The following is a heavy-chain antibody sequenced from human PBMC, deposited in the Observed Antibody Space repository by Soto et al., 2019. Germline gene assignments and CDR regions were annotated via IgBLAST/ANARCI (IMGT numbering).Heavy chain of an antibody. CDR2: IIPILGIA. D-gene: IGHD3-10*01. Sequence: QVQLVQSGAEVKKPGSSVKVSCKASGGTFSSYTISWVRQAPGQGLEWMGRIIPILGIANYAQKFQGRVTITADKSTSTAYMGLSSLRSEDTAVYYCASHLGGCGELFGAQRPRGLDVWGQGTTVTVSS. V-gene: IGHV1-69*02. CDR3: ASHLGGCGELFGAQRPRGLDV. J-gene: IGHJ6*02. CDR1: GGTFSSYT.